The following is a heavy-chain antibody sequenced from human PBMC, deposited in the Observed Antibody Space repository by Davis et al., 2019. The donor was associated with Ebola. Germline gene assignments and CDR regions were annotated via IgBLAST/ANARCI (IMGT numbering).Heavy chain of an antibody. CDR2: VSAYNDDT. CDR3: VMDCSDANCGVTYFFDI. Sequence: ASVKVSCKASGYTLPSYGISWVRQAPRQGLEWVGWVSAYNDDTRYARRLQGRVTMTLDTSTSTAYMELRSLTSDDTAMYYCVMDCSDANCGVTYFFDIWGQGTPVTVSS. J-gene: IGHJ4*02. CDR1: GYTLPSYG. D-gene: IGHD2-15*01. V-gene: IGHV1-18*01.